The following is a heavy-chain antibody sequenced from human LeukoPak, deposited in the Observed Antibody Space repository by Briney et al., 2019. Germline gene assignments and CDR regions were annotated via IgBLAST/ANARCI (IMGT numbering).Heavy chain of an antibody. D-gene: IGHD2-2*01. Sequence: KPSETLSLTCTVSVGSISSYYWSWFRQAPGKGLEWIGYIHYSGRTNYNPSLKSQVTISVDTSKNQFSLKLSSVTAADTAVYYCARGGSSDSGDIWGQGTMVTVSS. CDR1: VGSISSYY. J-gene: IGHJ3*02. CDR2: IHYSGRT. CDR3: ARGGSSDSGDI. V-gene: IGHV4-59*01.